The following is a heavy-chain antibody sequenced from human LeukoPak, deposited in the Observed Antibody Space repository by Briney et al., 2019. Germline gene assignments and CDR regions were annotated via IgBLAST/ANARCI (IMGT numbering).Heavy chain of an antibody. V-gene: IGHV4-59*01. CDR2: IYYSGST. Sequence: PSETLSLTCTVSGGSISSYYWSWIRQPPGKGLEWIGYIYYSGSTNYNPSLKSRVTISVDTSKNQFSLKLSSVTAADTAVYYCARAYCGGDCHFVVWGQGTLVTVSS. D-gene: IGHD2-21*02. J-gene: IGHJ4*02. CDR3: ARAYCGGDCHFVV. CDR1: GGSISSYY.